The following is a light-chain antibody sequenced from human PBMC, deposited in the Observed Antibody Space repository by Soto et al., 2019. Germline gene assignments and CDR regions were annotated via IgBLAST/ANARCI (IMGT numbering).Light chain of an antibody. J-gene: IGKJ1*01. CDR2: AAS. V-gene: IGKV1-39*01. Sequence: DIQMTQSPSSLSASVGDRVTIACRASQSISNYLNWYQQKPGKAPKVLIYAASSLQSGVPSRFSGTGSGTHFTLTIRSLQPADFATYYCQQSYSTPRTFGQGTTLAIQ. CDR3: QQSYSTPRT. CDR1: QSISNY.